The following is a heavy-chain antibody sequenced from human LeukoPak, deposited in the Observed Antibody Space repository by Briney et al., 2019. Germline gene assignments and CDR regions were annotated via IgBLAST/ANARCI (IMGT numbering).Heavy chain of an antibody. D-gene: IGHD6-19*01. CDR3: AKDQWLAPTVDY. Sequence: GGSLRLSCAASGFTFSSHAMSWVRQAPGRGLEWVSAISGSGGSTYYADSVKGRFTISRDNSKNTLYLQMNSLRAEDTAVYYCAKDQWLAPTVDYWGQGTLVTVSS. J-gene: IGHJ4*02. CDR1: GFTFSSHA. CDR2: ISGSGGST. V-gene: IGHV3-23*01.